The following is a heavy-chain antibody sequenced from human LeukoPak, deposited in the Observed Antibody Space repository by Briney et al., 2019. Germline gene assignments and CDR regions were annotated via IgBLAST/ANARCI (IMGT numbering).Heavy chain of an antibody. V-gene: IGHV4-30-2*01. Sequence: SQTLSLTCAVSGGSISSGGYSWSWIRQPPGKGLEWIGYIYHSGSTYYNPSLKSRVTISVDRSKNRFSLKLSSVTAADTAVYYCARRDSITIFGVVTEPNAFDIWGQGTMVTVCS. CDR3: ARRDSITIFGVVTEPNAFDI. CDR2: IYHSGST. D-gene: IGHD3-3*01. CDR1: GGSISSGGYS. J-gene: IGHJ3*02.